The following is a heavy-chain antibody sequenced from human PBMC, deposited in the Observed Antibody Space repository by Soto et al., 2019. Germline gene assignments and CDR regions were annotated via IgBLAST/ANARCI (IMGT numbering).Heavy chain of an antibody. CDR3: ARGFGRSHFDY. D-gene: IGHD3-16*01. CDR1: GGSISSRDSY. CDR2: FHYSGST. Sequence: SETLSLTCTVSGGSISSRDSYWGWIRQPPGKGLEWIGSFHYSGSTYYNPSLKSRVTISVDTSKNQLSLRVTSATAADTAVYYCARGFGRSHFDYWGQGTLVTVSS. V-gene: IGHV4-39*01. J-gene: IGHJ4*02.